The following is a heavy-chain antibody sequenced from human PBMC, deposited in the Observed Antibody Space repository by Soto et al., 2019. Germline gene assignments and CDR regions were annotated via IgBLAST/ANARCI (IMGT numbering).Heavy chain of an antibody. CDR1: GGSISSYY. V-gene: IGHV4-59*01. Sequence: PSETLSLTCTVSGGSISSYYWSWIRQPPGKGLEWIGYIYYSGSTNYNPSLKSRVTISVDTSKNQFSLKLSSVTAADTAVYYCARGNSGFYYYYMDVWGKGTTVTVSS. CDR2: IYYSGST. D-gene: IGHD5-12*01. J-gene: IGHJ6*03. CDR3: ARGNSGFYYYYMDV.